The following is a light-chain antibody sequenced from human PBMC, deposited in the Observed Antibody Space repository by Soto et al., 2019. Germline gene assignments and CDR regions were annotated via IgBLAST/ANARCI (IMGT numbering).Light chain of an antibody. J-gene: IGKJ1*01. V-gene: IGKV2-30*01. CDR2: TVS. Sequence: VVMTQSPPSLPVTLGQPASISCRSSQSVVYSDGNAYLNWFQQRPGQSPRRLIYTVSNRDSGVQDRFRGDGSGTDFTLKISRVEAEDVGIYDCMQGTHWPPTFGQGTKVEI. CDR3: MQGTHWPPT. CDR1: QSVVYSDGNAY.